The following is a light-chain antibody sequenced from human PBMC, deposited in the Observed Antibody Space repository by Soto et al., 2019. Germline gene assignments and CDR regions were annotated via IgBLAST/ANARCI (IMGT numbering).Light chain of an antibody. J-gene: IGLJ1*01. Sequence: QSVLTQPAYVSGSPGQSITISCTGTSSDVGGYNYVSWYQQHPGKAPKLMIYEVSNRPSGVSNRFSGSKSGNTASLTISGLQAEDEADYHCSSYISSNTLVFGTGTKLTVL. CDR3: SSYISSNTLV. V-gene: IGLV2-14*01. CDR1: SSDVGGYNY. CDR2: EVS.